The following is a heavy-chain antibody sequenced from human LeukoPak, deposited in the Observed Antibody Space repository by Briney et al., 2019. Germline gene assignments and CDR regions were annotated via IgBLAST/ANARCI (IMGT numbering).Heavy chain of an antibody. J-gene: IGHJ4*02. CDR3: TTNPVSGSYVYY. CDR1: GFTFSSYG. Sequence: PGGSLRLSCAASGFTFSSYGMHWVRQAPGKGLEWVAVIWYDGSTKYYADSVKGRFTISRDNSKNTLYLQMNSLRAEDTAVYYCTTNPVSGSYVYYWGQGTLVTVSS. V-gene: IGHV3-33*03. CDR2: IWYDGSTK. D-gene: IGHD6-19*01.